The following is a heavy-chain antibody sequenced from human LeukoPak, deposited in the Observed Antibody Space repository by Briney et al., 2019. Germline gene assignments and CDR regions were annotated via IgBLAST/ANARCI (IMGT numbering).Heavy chain of an antibody. D-gene: IGHD2-2*01. CDR1: GFTFSSYA. V-gene: IGHV3-23*01. CDR2: ISGSGGTT. Sequence: GGSLRLSCAASGFTFSSYAMSWVRRPPGEGLQWVSIISGSGGTTFYADSVKGRFTISRDNSKNTLFLQMNSLRAEDTAVYYCAKDLDLNIVVVPAAAFDYWGQGTLVTVSS. J-gene: IGHJ4*02. CDR3: AKDLDLNIVVVPAAAFDY.